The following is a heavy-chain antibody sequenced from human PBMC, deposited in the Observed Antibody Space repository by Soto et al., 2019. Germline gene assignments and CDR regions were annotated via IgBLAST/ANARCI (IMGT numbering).Heavy chain of an antibody. J-gene: IGHJ4*02. CDR3: AKDFEYYYDSSGYCPFWY. CDR1: GFTFSSYG. V-gene: IGHV3-30*18. D-gene: IGHD3-22*01. Sequence: QVQLVESGGGVVQPGRSLRLSCAASGFTFSSYGMHWVRQAPGKGLEWVAVISYDGSTKYYADSVKGRFTISRDNSKNALYLKMNSLRAEDTAVYYCAKDFEYYYDSSGYCPFWYWGQGTLVTVSS. CDR2: ISYDGSTK.